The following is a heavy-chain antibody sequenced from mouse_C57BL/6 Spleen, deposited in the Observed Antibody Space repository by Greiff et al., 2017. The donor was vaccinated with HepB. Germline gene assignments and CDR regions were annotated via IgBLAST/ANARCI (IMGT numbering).Heavy chain of an antibody. V-gene: IGHV1-64*01. Sequence: QVQLQQPGAELVKPGASVKLSCKASVYTFTSYWMHWVKQRPGQGLEWIGMIHPNSGSTNYNEKFKSKATLTVDKSSSTAYMQLSSLTSEDSAVYYCDYYGSSYEDYFDYWGQGTTLTVSS. J-gene: IGHJ2*01. D-gene: IGHD1-1*01. CDR1: VYTFTSYW. CDR2: IHPNSGST. CDR3: DYYGSSYEDYFDY.